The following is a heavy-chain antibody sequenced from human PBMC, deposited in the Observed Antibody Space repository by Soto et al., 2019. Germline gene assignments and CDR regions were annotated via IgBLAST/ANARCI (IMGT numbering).Heavy chain of an antibody. CDR2: INSSGSTI. CDR1: GFTFSSYE. D-gene: IGHD3-22*01. CDR3: ARDQSDSSGNYFEFYYYYGMDV. V-gene: IGHV3-48*03. J-gene: IGHJ6*02. Sequence: PGGCLRLSCAASGFTFSSYEMNWVRQAPGKGLEWVSYINSSGSTIYYADSVKGRFTISRDNAKNSLYLQMNSLRVEDTAVYYCARDQSDSSGNYFEFYYYYGMDVWGQGTTVTVSS.